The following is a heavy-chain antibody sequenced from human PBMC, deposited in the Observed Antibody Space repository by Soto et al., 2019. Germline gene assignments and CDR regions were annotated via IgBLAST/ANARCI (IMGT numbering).Heavy chain of an antibody. J-gene: IGHJ4*02. CDR3: TTAGPYSSSFLFDY. CDR2: NKSKTDGGTT. CDR1: GFTFSNAW. D-gene: IGHD6-13*01. V-gene: IGHV3-15*01. Sequence: GGPLRLSCTASGFTFSNAWMSWVRQAPGKGLEWVGRNKSKTDGGTTDYAAPVKGRFTISRDNSKNTLYLQMNSLETEDTAVYYCTTAGPYSSSFLFDYWGQGTPVTVSS.